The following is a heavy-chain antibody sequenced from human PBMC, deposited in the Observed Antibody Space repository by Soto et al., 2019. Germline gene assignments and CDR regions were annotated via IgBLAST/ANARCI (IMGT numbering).Heavy chain of an antibody. D-gene: IGHD2-15*01. CDR2: ISNRGDT. CDR3: AREPRYCRGGSCPITGDANDI. Sequence: GGSLRLSCTASGFIVSNTYVNWVRQAPGKGLEWVSVISNRGDTHYADSVRGRFSLSRDISDNTLHLQMNNLRVEDTAVYYCAREPRYCRGGSCPITGDANDISGQGTMVTVSS. CDR1: GFIVSNTY. J-gene: IGHJ3*02. V-gene: IGHV3-66*01.